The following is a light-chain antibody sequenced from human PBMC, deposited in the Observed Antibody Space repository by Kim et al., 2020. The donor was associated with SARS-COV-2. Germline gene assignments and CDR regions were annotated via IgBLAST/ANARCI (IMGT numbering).Light chain of an antibody. V-gene: IGLV3-1*01. CDR3: QAWDSSTAV. CDR2: QDS. J-gene: IGLJ1*01. CDR1: KVEHKY. Sequence: EYPGQTARLTCSGDKVEHKYAGWYQQKPGQSPVLVIYQDSKRPSGIPERFSGSNSGNTATLTISGTQAMDEADYYCQAWDSSTAVFGTGTKVTVL.